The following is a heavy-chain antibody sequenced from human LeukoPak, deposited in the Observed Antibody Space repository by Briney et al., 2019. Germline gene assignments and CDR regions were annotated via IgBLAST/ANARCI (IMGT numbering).Heavy chain of an antibody. Sequence: GGSLRLSCAASGFTFSSSTMNWVRQAPGEGLEWVSSISSSSSYIYYADSVKGRFTISRDNPTNSLYLQMNSLRAEDTAVYYCARDPQRIVGATVGFDYWGQGTLVTVSS. CDR2: ISSSSSYI. J-gene: IGHJ4*02. CDR1: GFTFSSST. V-gene: IGHV3-21*01. CDR3: ARDPQRIVGATVGFDY. D-gene: IGHD1-26*01.